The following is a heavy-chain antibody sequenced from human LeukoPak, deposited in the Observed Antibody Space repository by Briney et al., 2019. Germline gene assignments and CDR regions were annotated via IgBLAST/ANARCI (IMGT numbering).Heavy chain of an antibody. Sequence: PSETLSLTCTVSGGVVSTSDYYWGWIRQSPGKGLEWIEDIFYTGKTNYNPSLKSRATISLDTSKNQFSLRLTSVTAADTAVYFCARVFDSWGQGKLVTVSS. V-gene: IGHV4-39*07. CDR3: ARVFDS. CDR2: IFYTGKT. J-gene: IGHJ4*02. CDR1: GGVVSTSDYY.